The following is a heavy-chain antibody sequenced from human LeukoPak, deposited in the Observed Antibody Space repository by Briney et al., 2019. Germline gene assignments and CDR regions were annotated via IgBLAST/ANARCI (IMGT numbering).Heavy chain of an antibody. Sequence: GGSLRLSCAASGFTFSSYSMNWVRQAPGKGLEWVSSISSSSSYIYYADSVKGRFTISRENAKNSLYLQMNSLRAEDTAVYYCARDPYYDFWSGYYPFDYWGQGTLVTVSS. CDR2: ISSSSSYI. CDR1: GFTFSSYS. CDR3: ARDPYYDFWSGYYPFDY. D-gene: IGHD3-3*01. V-gene: IGHV3-21*01. J-gene: IGHJ4*02.